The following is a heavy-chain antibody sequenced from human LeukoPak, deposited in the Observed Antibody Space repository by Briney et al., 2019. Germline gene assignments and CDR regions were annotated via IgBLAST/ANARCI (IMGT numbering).Heavy chain of an antibody. J-gene: IGHJ6*03. CDR3: ARGVAGPYYYYYMDV. D-gene: IGHD6-19*01. V-gene: IGHV1-2*02. Sequence: ASVRVSCKASGYTFTDYYMHWVRQAPGQGREWMGWINPNSGGTNYAQKSQGRVTMTRDTSISTAYMGLSRLTSDDTAVYDCARGVAGPYYYYYMDVRGRGTTVTVSS. CDR1: GYTFTDYY. CDR2: INPNSGGT.